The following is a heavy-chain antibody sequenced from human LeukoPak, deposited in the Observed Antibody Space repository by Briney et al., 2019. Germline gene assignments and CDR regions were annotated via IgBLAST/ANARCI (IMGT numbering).Heavy chain of an antibody. CDR1: GYTFTSYY. V-gene: IGHV1-46*01. D-gene: IGHD3-22*01. Sequence: ASVKVSCKASGYTFTSYYMHWVRQAPGQGLEWMGIVNPRGGSTSYAQKFQGRVTMTRDTSTSTVYMELGSLRSEDTAVYYCARSWAINYDSSGYFDYWGQGTLVTVSS. CDR2: VNPRGGST. J-gene: IGHJ4*02. CDR3: ARSWAINYDSSGYFDY.